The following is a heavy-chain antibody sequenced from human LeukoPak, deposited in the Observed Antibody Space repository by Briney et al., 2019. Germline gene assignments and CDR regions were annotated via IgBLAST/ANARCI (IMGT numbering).Heavy chain of an antibody. Sequence: GGSLRLSCAVSGFTSRTYWMSWLRQAPGKGLEWVANINEDSTEKYSIDSVKGRFTVSGDNAKNSLYLQMNSLRAEDTAVYYCARDGNGYSVYWGQGTLVTVSS. D-gene: IGHD2-21*01. CDR2: INEDSTEK. CDR1: GFTSRTYW. V-gene: IGHV3-7*04. CDR3: ARDGNGYSVY. J-gene: IGHJ1*01.